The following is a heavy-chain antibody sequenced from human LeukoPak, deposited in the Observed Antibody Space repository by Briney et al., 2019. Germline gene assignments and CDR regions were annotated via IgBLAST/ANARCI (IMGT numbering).Heavy chain of an antibody. CDR2: IYPGDSDT. D-gene: IGHD3-9*01. CDR1: GYSFTSYW. Sequence: GESLKISCKGSGYSFTSYWIGWVRQMPGEGLEWMGIIYPGDSDTRYSPSFQGQVTISADKSISTAYLQWSSLKASDTAMYYCARQGRYFDWLPTSGDYWGQGTLVTVSS. V-gene: IGHV5-51*01. J-gene: IGHJ4*02. CDR3: ARQGRYFDWLPTSGDY.